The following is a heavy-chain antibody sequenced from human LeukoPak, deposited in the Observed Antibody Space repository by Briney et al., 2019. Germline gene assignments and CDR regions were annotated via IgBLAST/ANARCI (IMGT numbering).Heavy chain of an antibody. D-gene: IGHD6-19*01. CDR2: IYTTGST. J-gene: IGHJ4*02. CDR1: GGSISSCY. V-gene: IGHV4-4*07. CDR3: ARDLNVAVAGPIFDS. Sequence: SETLSLTCTISGGSISSCYWSWLRQPAGKGLEWIGRIYTTGSTNYNPSLKSRVTMSADTSKNQFSLKLSSVTAADTAVYYCARDLNVAVAGPIFDSWGQGTLVTVSS.